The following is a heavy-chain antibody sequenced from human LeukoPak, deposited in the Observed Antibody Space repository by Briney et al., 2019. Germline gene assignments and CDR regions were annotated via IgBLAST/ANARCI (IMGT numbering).Heavy chain of an antibody. V-gene: IGHV1-69*04. J-gene: IGHJ4*02. CDR3: AVGDGYPTYYFDY. CDR1: GGTFSSYA. CDR2: IIPILGIA. D-gene: IGHD5-24*01. Sequence: ASVKVSCKASGGTFSSYAISWVRQAPGQGLEWMGRIIPILGIANYAQKFQGRVTITADKSTSTAYMELSSLRSEDTAVYYCAVGDGYPTYYFDYWGQGTLVTVSS.